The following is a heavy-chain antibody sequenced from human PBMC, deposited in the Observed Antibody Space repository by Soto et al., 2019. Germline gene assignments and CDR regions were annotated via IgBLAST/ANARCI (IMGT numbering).Heavy chain of an antibody. V-gene: IGHV3-7*01. CDR3: ARDLGRLINYYDSSGINWFDP. Sequence: GGSLRLSCAASGFTFSSYWMSWVSQAPGKGLEWVANIKQDGSEKYYVDSVKDRFTISRDNAKNSLCPQMKSLSSEDTAVYYCARDLGRLINYYDSSGINWFDPWGQGTLVTVSS. CDR2: IKQDGSEK. CDR1: GFTFSSYW. J-gene: IGHJ5*02. D-gene: IGHD3-22*01.